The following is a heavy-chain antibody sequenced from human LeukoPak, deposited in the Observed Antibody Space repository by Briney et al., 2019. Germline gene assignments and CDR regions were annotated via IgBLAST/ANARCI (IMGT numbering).Heavy chain of an antibody. CDR1: GYTFTGYY. CDR2: INPNSGGT. D-gene: IGHD3-10*01. Sequence: ASVKVSCKASGYTFTGYYMHWVRQAPGQGLEWMGWINPNSGGTNYAQKFQGWVTMTRDTSISTAYMELSRLRSDDTAVYYCARVLDGSGSYYNSGGFDIWGQGTMVTVSS. J-gene: IGHJ3*02. CDR3: ARVLDGSGSYYNSGGFDI. V-gene: IGHV1-2*04.